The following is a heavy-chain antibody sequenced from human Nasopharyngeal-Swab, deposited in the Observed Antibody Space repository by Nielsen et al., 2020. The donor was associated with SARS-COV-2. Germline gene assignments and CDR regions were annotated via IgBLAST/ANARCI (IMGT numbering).Heavy chain of an antibody. Sequence: GESLKISCAGSGFTFSSSWLHWVRQAPGEGLVWVARLNGDATTVDYADSVKGRFTISRDNAKNTLYLQMNSLRDEDTAIYYCARAGEYRFDYWGQGTLVTVSS. J-gene: IGHJ4*02. CDR2: LNGDATTV. D-gene: IGHD7-27*01. CDR3: ARAGEYRFDY. CDR1: GFTFSSSW. V-gene: IGHV3-74*01.